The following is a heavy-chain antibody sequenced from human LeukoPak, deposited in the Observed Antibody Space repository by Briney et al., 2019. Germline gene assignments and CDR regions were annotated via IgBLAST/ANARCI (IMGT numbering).Heavy chain of an antibody. CDR1: GGSISSYY. Sequence: SETLSLTCTVSGGSISSYYWSWIRQPPGKGLEWIGYIYYSGSTNYNPSLKSRVTISVDTSKNQFSLKLSSVTAADTAVYYCARLDVREQWLAYFDYWGQGTLVTVSS. CDR3: ARLDVREQWLAYFDY. CDR2: IYYSGST. J-gene: IGHJ4*02. D-gene: IGHD6-19*01. V-gene: IGHV4-59*08.